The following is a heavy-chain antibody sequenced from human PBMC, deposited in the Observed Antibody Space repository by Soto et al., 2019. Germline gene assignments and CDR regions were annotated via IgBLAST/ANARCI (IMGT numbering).Heavy chain of an antibody. V-gene: IGHV3-23*01. D-gene: IGHD1-1*01. J-gene: IGHJ3*02. CDR2: ISGSGGST. Sequence: PGGSLRLSCAASGFTFSSYAMSWVRQAPGKGLEGVSAISGSGGSTYSADSVKGRFTISRDNFQNTLYLQMNSLSAEDTAVYYCAKGWTGTTPDAFDIWGQGTMVTVSS. CDR1: GFTFSSYA. CDR3: AKGWTGTTPDAFDI.